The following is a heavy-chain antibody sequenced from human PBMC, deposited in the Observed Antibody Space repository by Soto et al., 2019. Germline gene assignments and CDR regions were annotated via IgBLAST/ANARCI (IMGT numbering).Heavy chain of an antibody. Sequence: QVQLVQSGAEVKKPGSSVKVSCKASADTFNIYSLSWLRQAPGQRLEWMGGITPVLGTADYAQSFEDRLTITADDSTSTVYMELSSLRSDDTAVYYCARSLEGTTVTNWFDPWGQGALVTVSS. D-gene: IGHD4-17*01. CDR2: ITPVLGTA. CDR1: ADTFNIYS. J-gene: IGHJ5*02. CDR3: ARSLEGTTVTNWFDP. V-gene: IGHV1-69*01.